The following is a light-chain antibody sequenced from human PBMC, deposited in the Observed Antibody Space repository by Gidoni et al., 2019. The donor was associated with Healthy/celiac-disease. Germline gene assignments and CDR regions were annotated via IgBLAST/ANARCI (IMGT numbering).Light chain of an antibody. CDR3: QQSYSTPLYT. J-gene: IGKJ2*01. V-gene: IGKV1-39*01. CDR1: QSISSY. Sequence: DIQMTQSPSSLSASVGDRVTITCRASQSISSYLNWYQQKPGTAPKLLIYAASSLHSGVPSRFSGSGSGTDFTLTISSLQPEDFATYYCQQSYSTPLYTFGHGTKLEIK. CDR2: AAS.